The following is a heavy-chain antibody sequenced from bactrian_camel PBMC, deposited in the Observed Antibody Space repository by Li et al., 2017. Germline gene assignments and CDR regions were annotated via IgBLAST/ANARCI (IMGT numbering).Heavy chain of an antibody. CDR1: GATASTNC. V-gene: IGHV3S25*01. CDR2: MYQGGAKT. CDR3: AAGYYAVRGGYCGLVRREYGS. Sequence: QVQLVESGGGSVQAGGSLRLSCTASGATASTNCMTWFRQAPGKEREGVAAMYQGGAKTYYADSVKGRFTISQDNAKNTLYLQMNSLKPEDTAVYYCAAGYYAVRGGYCGLVRREYGSWGKGTQVTVS. D-gene: IGHD2*01. J-gene: IGHJ4*01.